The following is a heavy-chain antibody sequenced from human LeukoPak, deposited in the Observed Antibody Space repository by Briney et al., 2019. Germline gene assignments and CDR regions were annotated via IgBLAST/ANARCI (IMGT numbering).Heavy chain of an antibody. J-gene: IGHJ4*02. CDR3: ARHRWSNDY. Sequence: SETLSLTCTVSGGSITPYYWTWLRQPPGKGLEWIGYIYYSGSTNYNPSLKSRVTISVDTSKNQFSLKLSSVTAADTAVYYCARHRWSNDYWGQGTLVTVSS. CDR2: IYYSGST. D-gene: IGHD6-13*01. CDR1: GGSITPYY. V-gene: IGHV4-59*01.